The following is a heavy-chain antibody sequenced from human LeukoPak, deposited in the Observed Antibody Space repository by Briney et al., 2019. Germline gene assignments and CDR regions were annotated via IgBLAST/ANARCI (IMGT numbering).Heavy chain of an antibody. Sequence: GASVKVSCKASGGTFSSYAISWVRQAPGQGLEWMGGIIPIFGTANYAQKFQGRVTITADESTSTAYVELSSLRSEDTAVYYCARYGDTAMIFDYWGQGTLVTVSS. D-gene: IGHD5-18*01. CDR3: ARYGDTAMIFDY. V-gene: IGHV1-69*13. J-gene: IGHJ4*02. CDR2: IIPIFGTA. CDR1: GGTFSSYA.